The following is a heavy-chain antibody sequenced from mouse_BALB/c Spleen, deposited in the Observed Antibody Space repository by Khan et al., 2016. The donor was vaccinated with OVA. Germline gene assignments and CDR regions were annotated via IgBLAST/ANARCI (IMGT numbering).Heavy chain of an antibody. CDR1: GYTFSSYW. Sequence: VQLQQSGAEPMKPGASVKISCKATGYTFSSYWIARETQRPGHSPERIGETLPGSGSTKYNQKFKGKATFTADTSSNTAYMQLSSLTSEDSAVYYCARANWGYAYWDEETRVTVSA. V-gene: IGHV1-9*01. CDR3: ARANWGYAY. D-gene: IGHD4-1*02. CDR2: TLPGSGST. J-gene: IGHJ3*01.